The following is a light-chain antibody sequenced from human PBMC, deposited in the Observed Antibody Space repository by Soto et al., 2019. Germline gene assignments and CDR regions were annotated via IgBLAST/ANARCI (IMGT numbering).Light chain of an antibody. J-gene: IGKJ1*01. CDR2: DVS. CDR3: QQYGSAPT. V-gene: IGKV3-20*01. CDR1: QSVSSNY. Sequence: DIVLTQSTGTLSLSPGERATLSCRSSQSVSSNYLAWYQQKPDQAPRLVIYDVSGRATGIPDRFSGSGSGTAFTLTISRLEPEDSAVYSCQQYGSAPTFGQGTKVEIK.